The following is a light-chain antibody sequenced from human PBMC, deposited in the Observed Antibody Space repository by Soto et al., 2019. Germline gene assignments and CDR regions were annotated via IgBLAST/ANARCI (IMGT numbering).Light chain of an antibody. CDR2: YDD. J-gene: IGLJ2*01. CDR3: AAWDDSLNGPV. CDR1: NSNIGNNA. V-gene: IGLV1-36*01. Sequence: QAVVTQPPSVSGAPRQRVTISCSGSNSNIGNNAVNWYQQLPGKAPKLLIYYDDLLPSGVSDRFSGSKSGTSASLAISGLQSEDKAGYYCAAWDDSLNGPVFGGGTKVTVL.